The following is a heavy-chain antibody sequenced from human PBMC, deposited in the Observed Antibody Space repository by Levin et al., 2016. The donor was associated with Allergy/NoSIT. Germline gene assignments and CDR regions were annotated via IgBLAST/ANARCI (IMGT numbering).Heavy chain of an antibody. V-gene: IGHV4-59*08. J-gene: IGHJ4*02. CDR3: ARLTFGNTYAIDY. D-gene: IGHD1/OR15-1a*01. Sequence: WIRQPPGKGLEWIGYVYYSGTTNYNPSLRSRVTMSTDTSKKQFSLRLSSVTAADTAVYYCARLTFGNTYAIDYWGQGILVTVSS. CDR2: VYYSGTT.